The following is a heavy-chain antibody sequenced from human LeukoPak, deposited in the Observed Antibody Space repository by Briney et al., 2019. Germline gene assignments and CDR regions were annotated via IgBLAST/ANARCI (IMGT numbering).Heavy chain of an antibody. V-gene: IGHV1-69*13. CDR2: IIPIFGTA. J-gene: IGHJ6*02. CDR3: ARAEAYCGGDCYSSGPLYYGMDV. Sequence: SVKASCTASGGTFSSYAISWVRQAPGQGLEWMGGIIPIFGTANYAQKFQGRVTITADESTSTAYMELSGLRSEDTAVYYCARAEAYCGGDCYSSGPLYYGMDVWGQGTTVTVSS. D-gene: IGHD2-21*02. CDR1: GGTFSSYA.